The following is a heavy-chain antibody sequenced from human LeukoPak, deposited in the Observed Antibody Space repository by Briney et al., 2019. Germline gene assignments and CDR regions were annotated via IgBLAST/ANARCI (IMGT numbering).Heavy chain of an antibody. Sequence: GSLRLSCAASGFTFSDYYMSWIRQPPGKGLEWIGYIYYSGSTNYNPSLKSRVTISVDTSKNQFSLKLSSVTAADTAVYYCARMVSSWGKYYFDYWGQGTLVTVSS. D-gene: IGHD6-13*01. J-gene: IGHJ4*02. CDR1: GFTFSDYY. CDR3: ARMVSSWGKYYFDY. V-gene: IGHV4-59*01. CDR2: IYYSGST.